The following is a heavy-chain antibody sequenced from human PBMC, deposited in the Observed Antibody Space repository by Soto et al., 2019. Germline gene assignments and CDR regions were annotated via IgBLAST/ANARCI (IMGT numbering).Heavy chain of an antibody. CDR3: AREPEDGVPGDY. D-gene: IGHD2-8*01. CDR1: GYTSTSHT. J-gene: IGHJ4*02. Sequence: QVHLVQSGAEVKEPGASVRFSSEASGYTSTSHTINWPRQAPGQGLEWMGWIIVSHGSPRYAPQFQGRITFGRDTSATTAYMELTSLTFEDTAVYYCAREPEDGVPGDYWGQGTPVVVSS. CDR2: IIVSHGSP. V-gene: IGHV1-3*01.